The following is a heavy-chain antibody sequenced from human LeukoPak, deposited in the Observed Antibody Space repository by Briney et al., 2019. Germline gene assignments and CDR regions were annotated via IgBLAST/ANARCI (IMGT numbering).Heavy chain of an antibody. J-gene: IGHJ4*02. D-gene: IGHD6-19*01. CDR3: AKAVGSLAVGGDY. CDR2: IGASGDST. Sequence: GGSLRLSCAASGFTFSSYAMSWVRQAPGKGLEWVSGIGASGDSTYYADSVKGRFTISRDNSKNTLYLQMNSLRAEDTAVYYCAKAVGSLAVGGDYWGQGTQVTVSS. CDR1: GFTFSSYA. V-gene: IGHV3-23*01.